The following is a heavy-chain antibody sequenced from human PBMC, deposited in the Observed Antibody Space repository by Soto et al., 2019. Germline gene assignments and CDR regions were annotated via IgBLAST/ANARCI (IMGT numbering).Heavy chain of an antibody. J-gene: IGHJ4*02. D-gene: IGHD3-10*01. Sequence: ASVKVSCKASGYTLSRYSLTWVRQAPGQGLEWVAWISTHSGNTNYAQNLRGRVTMTVDTSTSTAYLELRSLTSDDTAFYYCASGREGVSGSYFDFWGQGTLVTVSS. V-gene: IGHV1-18*01. CDR2: ISTHSGNT. CDR3: ASGREGVSGSYFDF. CDR1: GYTLSRYS.